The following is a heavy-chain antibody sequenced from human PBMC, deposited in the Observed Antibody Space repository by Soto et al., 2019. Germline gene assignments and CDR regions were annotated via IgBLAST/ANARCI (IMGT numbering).Heavy chain of an antibody. J-gene: IGHJ4*02. Sequence: HPGGSLRLSCSASRFTISSNAMSWVRQAPGKGLEWVAMIRESGGGAYYADSVEGRFTISRDNSKNTLYLQMNSLRAEDTALYYCAKDRGDSSGYPIFDSWGQGTPVTVSS. CDR2: IRESGGGA. CDR3: AKDRGDSSGYPIFDS. CDR1: RFTISSNA. D-gene: IGHD3-22*01. V-gene: IGHV3-23*01.